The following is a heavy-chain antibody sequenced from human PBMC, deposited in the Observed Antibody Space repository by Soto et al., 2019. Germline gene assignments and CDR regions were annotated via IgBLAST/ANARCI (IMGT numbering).Heavy chain of an antibody. J-gene: IGHJ5*02. CDR1: GFSLSNTIMG. V-gene: IGHV2-26*01. CDR2: IFSNDEK. D-gene: IGHD2-2*01. CDR3: AREPCSSISCYLWFDP. Sequence: QVTLKESGPVLVKPTETLTLTCTVSGFSLSNTIMGVSWIRQPPGKALEWLAHIFSNDEKSYSTSLKSRLTISKNTSKSQVVLTMTNLDPVDTATYYCAREPCSSISCYLWFDPWGQGTLVTVSS.